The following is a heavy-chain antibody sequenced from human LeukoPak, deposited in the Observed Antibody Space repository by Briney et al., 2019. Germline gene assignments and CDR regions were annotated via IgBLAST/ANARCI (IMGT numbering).Heavy chain of an antibody. CDR2: IGYGGADS. CDR3: ARDGYSGSYYRLYYFFMDV. D-gene: IGHD1-26*01. V-gene: IGHV3-23*01. J-gene: IGHJ6*03. CDR1: GFTLSSYE. Sequence: GGSLRLSCTVSGFTLSSYEMTWFRQPPGRGLDWASSIGYGGADSHYADSVKGRFTISRDNSENTLYLQMNSLRGEDTAVYYCARDGYSGSYYRLYYFFMDVWGKGTTVTVSS.